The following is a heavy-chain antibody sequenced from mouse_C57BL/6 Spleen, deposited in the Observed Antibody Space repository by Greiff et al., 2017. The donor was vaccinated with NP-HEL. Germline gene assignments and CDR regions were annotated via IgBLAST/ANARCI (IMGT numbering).Heavy chain of an antibody. CDR1: GFSFNTYA. Sequence: EVKLVESGGGLVQPKGSLKLSCAASGFSFNTYAMNWVRQAPGKGLEWVARIRSKSNNYATYYADSVKDRFTISRDDSESMLYLQMNNLKTEDTAMYYCVSEGYDYVFDYWGQGTTLTVSS. V-gene: IGHV10-1*01. J-gene: IGHJ2*01. CDR3: VSEGYDYVFDY. D-gene: IGHD2-4*01. CDR2: IRSKSNNYAT.